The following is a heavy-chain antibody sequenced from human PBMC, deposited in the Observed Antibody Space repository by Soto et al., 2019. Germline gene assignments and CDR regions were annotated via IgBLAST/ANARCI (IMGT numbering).Heavy chain of an antibody. Sequence: EVQLVESGGGLVQPGGSLKLSCAASGFTFSGSAMHWVRQASGKGLEWVGRIRSKANSYATAYAASVKGRFTISRDDSKNTAYLQMNSLKTEDTAVYYCTRHSEYYDSSGYYYDGYWVQGTLVTVSS. CDR1: GFTFSGSA. CDR3: TRHSEYYDSSGYYYDGY. V-gene: IGHV3-73*01. D-gene: IGHD3-22*01. CDR2: IRSKANSYAT. J-gene: IGHJ4*02.